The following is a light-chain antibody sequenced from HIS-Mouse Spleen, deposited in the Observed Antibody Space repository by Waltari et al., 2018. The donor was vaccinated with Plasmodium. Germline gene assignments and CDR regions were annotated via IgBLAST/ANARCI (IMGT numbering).Light chain of an antibody. J-gene: IGLJ3*02. CDR3: AAWDDSLNGWV. CDR2: SNN. CDR1: SSHIRSNT. V-gene: IGLV1-44*01. Sequence: QSVLTQPPSASGTPGQGVTIPCSGSSSHIRSNTVNWYQQLPGTAPKLLIYSNNQRPSGVPDRFSGSKSGTSAALAISGLQSEDEADYYCAAWDDSLNGWVFGGGTKLTVL.